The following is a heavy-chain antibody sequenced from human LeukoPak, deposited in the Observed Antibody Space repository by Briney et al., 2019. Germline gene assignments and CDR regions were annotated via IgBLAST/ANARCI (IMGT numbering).Heavy chain of an antibody. CDR2: ISASGGTT. D-gene: IGHD2-2*01. CDR1: GFTFSSCA. Sequence: GGSLRLSCEASGFTFSSCALSWVRQAPGKGLEWVSAISASGGTTYYADSVKGRFTISRDNSENTLFLQMNSLRAEDTAVYYCAKEPREYCSSTSCPNWFDSWGQGTLVTVSS. J-gene: IGHJ5*01. CDR3: AKEPREYCSSTSCPNWFDS. V-gene: IGHV3-23*01.